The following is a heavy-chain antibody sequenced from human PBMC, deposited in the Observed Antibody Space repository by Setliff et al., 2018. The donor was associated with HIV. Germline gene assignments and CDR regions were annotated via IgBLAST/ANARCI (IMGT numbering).Heavy chain of an antibody. CDR1: GLSFSSYV. Sequence: GGSLRLSCAASGLSFSSYVMSWVRQAPGQGMEWVSGISGSGGSTYYAAPVKGRFTISIDDSANTLYLQMNSLKTEDTAVYYCTTLVGANPWHDAFDIWGHGTMVTVSS. D-gene: IGHD1-26*01. CDR3: TTLVGANPWHDAFDI. J-gene: IGHJ3*02. CDR2: ISGSGGST. V-gene: IGHV3-23*01.